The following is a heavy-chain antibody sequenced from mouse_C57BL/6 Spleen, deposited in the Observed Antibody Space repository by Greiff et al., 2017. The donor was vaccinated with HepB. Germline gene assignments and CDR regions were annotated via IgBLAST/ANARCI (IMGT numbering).Heavy chain of an antibody. CDR2: INPSTGGT. CDR1: GYSFTGYY. V-gene: IGHV1-42*01. Sequence: EVQLQQSGPELVKPGASVKISCKASGYSFTGYYMNWVKQSPEKSLEWIGEINPSTGGTTYNQKFKAKATLTVDKSSSTAYMQLKSLTSEDSAVYYCARRILYYGSSWDYWGQGTTLTVSS. D-gene: IGHD1-1*01. J-gene: IGHJ2*01. CDR3: ARRILYYGSSWDY.